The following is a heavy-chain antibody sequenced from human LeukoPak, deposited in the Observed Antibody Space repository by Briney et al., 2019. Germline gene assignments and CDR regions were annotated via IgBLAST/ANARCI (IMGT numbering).Heavy chain of an antibody. Sequence: PSETLSLTCTVSGGSTSSSSYDWGWIRQPPGKGLEWIGSIYYSESTYYNPSLKNRVTISVDTSKNQFSLALSALTAADTAVYYCARDPPPDDISGYYNPSYFDYWGQGTLVSVSS. CDR2: IYYSEST. CDR3: ARDPPPDDISGYYNPSYFDY. J-gene: IGHJ4*02. CDR1: GGSTSSSSYD. V-gene: IGHV4-39*07. D-gene: IGHD3-22*01.